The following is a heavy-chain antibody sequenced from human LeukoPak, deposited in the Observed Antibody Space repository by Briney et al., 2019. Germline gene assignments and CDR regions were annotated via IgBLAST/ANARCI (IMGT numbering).Heavy chain of an antibody. J-gene: IGHJ4*02. CDR3: ARGAAVVVTAAIPDY. CDR1: GYTFTGYY. CDR2: INPNSGGT. D-gene: IGHD2-2*02. Sequence: ASVKVSCKASGYTFTGYYMHWVRQAPGQGLEWMGWINPNSGGTNYAQKFQGRVTMTRDTSISTAYMELSRLRSDDTAVYYCARGAAVVVTAAIPDYWGQGTLVTVSS. V-gene: IGHV1-2*02.